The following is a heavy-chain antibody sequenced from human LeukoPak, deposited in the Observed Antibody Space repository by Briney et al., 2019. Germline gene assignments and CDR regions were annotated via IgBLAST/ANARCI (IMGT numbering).Heavy chain of an antibody. J-gene: IGHJ4*02. CDR2: INHSGST. D-gene: IGHD6-13*01. Sequence: SETLSLTCAVYGGSFSGYYWSWIRQPPGKGLEWIGEINHSGSTNYNPSLKSRVTISVDTSKNQFSLKLSSVTAADTAVHYCARGRASAAGPFDYWSQGTLVTVSS. V-gene: IGHV4-34*01. CDR3: ARGRASAAGPFDY. CDR1: GGSFSGYY.